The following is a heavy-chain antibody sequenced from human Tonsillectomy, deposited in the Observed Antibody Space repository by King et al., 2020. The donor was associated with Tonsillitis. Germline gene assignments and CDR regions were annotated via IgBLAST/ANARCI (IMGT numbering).Heavy chain of an antibody. CDR1: GFIFSSYA. CDR3: AKGRYGGCDY. Sequence: DVQLVESGGGLVQPGGSRRLSGAASGFIFSSYAMSWVRQAPGKGLEWVSVIRGSGGSTYYADSVKGRFTISRDNSKNTLYLQMNSLRAEDTAVYYCAKGRYGGCDYWGQGTLVTVSS. V-gene: IGHV3-23*04. CDR2: IRGSGGST. D-gene: IGHD4-23*01. J-gene: IGHJ4*02.